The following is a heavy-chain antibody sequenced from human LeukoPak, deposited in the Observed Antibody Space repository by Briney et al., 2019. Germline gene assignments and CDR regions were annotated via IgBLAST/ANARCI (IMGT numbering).Heavy chain of an antibody. V-gene: IGHV4-59*01. CDR1: GGSISSYY. J-gene: IGHJ4*02. CDR3: ARGGYGSGSYLFDYFNY. D-gene: IGHD3-10*01. Sequence: SETLSLTCTVSGGSISSYYWSWIRQPPGKGLEWIGYIYYSGSTNYNPSLKSRVTISVETSKNQFSLKLSSVTAADTAVYYCARGGYGSGSYLFDYFNYWGQGTLVTVSS. CDR2: IYYSGST.